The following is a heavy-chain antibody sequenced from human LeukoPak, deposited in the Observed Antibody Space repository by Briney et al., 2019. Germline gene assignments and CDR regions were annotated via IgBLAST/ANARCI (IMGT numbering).Heavy chain of an antibody. Sequence: RTGGSLRLSCAASGGTTDDYGMSWVRQAPGKGLEWVSGINWDGTNTYYAESVKGRFTISRDSAEKSLYLQMNSLRAEDTAVYYCARFSGSPNWGQGTLVTVSS. CDR1: GGTTDDYG. CDR2: INWDGTNT. D-gene: IGHD3-10*01. V-gene: IGHV3-20*04. CDR3: ARFSGSPN. J-gene: IGHJ4*02.